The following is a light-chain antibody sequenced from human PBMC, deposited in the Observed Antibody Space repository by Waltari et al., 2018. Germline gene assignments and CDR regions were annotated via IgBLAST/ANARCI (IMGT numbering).Light chain of an antibody. V-gene: IGKV3-20*01. CDR3: QQSCGSPFT. CDR1: QSIPSNY. Sequence: IVLTQSPGTLSLSPGERATLSCRASQSIPSNYLAWYQQRPGRAPRLLIYIASSRATGIPDRCSGSGSGTDFTLTISRLEPEDFAVYYCQQSCGSPFTFGPGTTVDI. CDR2: IAS. J-gene: IGKJ3*01.